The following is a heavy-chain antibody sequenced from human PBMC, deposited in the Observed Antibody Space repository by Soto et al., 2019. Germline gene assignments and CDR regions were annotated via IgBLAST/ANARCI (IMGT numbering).Heavy chain of an antibody. CDR2: ISYDGSNK. CDR3: ARGLLLGYGMDV. CDR1: GFTFSSYA. D-gene: IGHD3-16*01. J-gene: IGHJ6*02. V-gene: IGHV3-30-3*01. Sequence: GGSLRRSCTAPGFTFSSYAMHWVRQAPGKGLEWVAVISYDGSNKYYADSVKGRFTISRDNSKNTLYLQMNSLRAEDTAVYYCARGLLLGYGMDVWGQGTTVTVSS.